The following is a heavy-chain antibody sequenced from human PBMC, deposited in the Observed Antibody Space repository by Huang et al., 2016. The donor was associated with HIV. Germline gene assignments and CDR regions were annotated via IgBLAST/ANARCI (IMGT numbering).Heavy chain of an antibody. D-gene: IGHD2-15*01. CDR3: ARSTMVAAPYYYYYRDV. V-gene: IGHV2-70*17. J-gene: IGHJ6*03. CDR2: SDWDDDK. Sequence: QVTLTESGPALVKSTQTLTLTCTFSGFSLTPSGVCVSWIRQPPGKALEWLARSDWDDDKFYSPSLKTRLTISKDTSKNQVVLTMTNMDPVDTATYYCARSTMVAAPYYYYYRDVLGKGTTVTVSS. CDR1: GFSLTPSGVC.